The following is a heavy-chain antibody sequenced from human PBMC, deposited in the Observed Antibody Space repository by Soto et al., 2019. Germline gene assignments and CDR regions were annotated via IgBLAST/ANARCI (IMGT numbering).Heavy chain of an antibody. V-gene: IGHV4-34*01. J-gene: IGHJ6*02. CDR3: ARGPVVVAANDLEWYYGMDV. D-gene: IGHD2-15*01. Sequence: SETLSLTCAVYGGSFSGYYWSWIRQPPGKGLEWIGEINHSGSTNYNPSLKSRVTISVDTSKNQFSLKLSSVIAADTAVYYCARGPVVVAANDLEWYYGMDVWGQGTTVTVSS. CDR2: INHSGST. CDR1: GGSFSGYY.